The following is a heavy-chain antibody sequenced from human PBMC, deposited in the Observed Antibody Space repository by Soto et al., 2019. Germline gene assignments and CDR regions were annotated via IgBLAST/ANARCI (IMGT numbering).Heavy chain of an antibody. CDR2: IIPIFGTS. V-gene: IGHV1-69*01. J-gene: IGHJ6*02. CDR3: ARGVRTGFYGMDV. CDR1: GGTLSNYA. Sequence: QVQLVQSGAEVKKPGSSVKVSCKASGGTLSNYALSWVRQAPGQGLEWVGGIIPIFGTSNYAQKFQGRLTVTADESTSTAYMELSSLTSEDTAVYYWARGVRTGFYGMDVWGQGTTVTVSS. D-gene: IGHD3-10*01.